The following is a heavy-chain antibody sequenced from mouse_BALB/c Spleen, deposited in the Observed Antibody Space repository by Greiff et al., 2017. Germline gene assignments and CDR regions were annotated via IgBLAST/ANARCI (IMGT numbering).Heavy chain of an antibody. Sequence: VMLVESGPGLVAPSQSLSITSTVSGFSLTSYGVHWVRQPPGKGLEWLGVIWAGGSTNYNSALMSRLSISKDNSKSQVFLKMNSLQTDDTAMYYCARDGTTAVGYYYAMDYWGQGTSVTVSS. V-gene: IGHV2-9*02. CDR2: IWAGGST. D-gene: IGHD1-2*01. J-gene: IGHJ4*01. CDR1: GFSLTSYG. CDR3: ARDGTTAVGYYYAMDY.